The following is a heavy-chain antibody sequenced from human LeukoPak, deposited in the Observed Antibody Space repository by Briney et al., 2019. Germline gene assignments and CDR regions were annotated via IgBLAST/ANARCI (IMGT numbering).Heavy chain of an antibody. CDR3: ARDRWELLSNSYHYCGLDV. J-gene: IGHJ6*02. CDR1: GFTFSNYW. D-gene: IGHD2-15*01. CDR2: IKQDGSEK. Sequence: PGGSLRLSCAASGFTFSNYWMSWVRQAPGKGPEWVANIKQDGSEKCYVDSVKGRFTISRDNAKNSLYLQMNSLRAEDTAVYYCARDRWELLSNSYHYCGLDVWGQGTTVTVSS. V-gene: IGHV3-7*01.